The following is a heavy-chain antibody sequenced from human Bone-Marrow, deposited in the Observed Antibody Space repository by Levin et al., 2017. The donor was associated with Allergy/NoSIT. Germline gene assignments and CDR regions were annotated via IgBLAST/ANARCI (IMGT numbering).Heavy chain of an antibody. CDR2: ISYRGST. CDR1: GGSITSGGYH. CDR3: AREDGYVFDY. V-gene: IGHV4-31*03. J-gene: IGHJ4*02. D-gene: IGHD5-24*01. Sequence: SETLSLTCTVSGGSITSGGYHWSWIRQHPGKDLEWIGYISYRGSTYYNPSLKSCVTLSIDTSKTQFSLKLNSLTAADTAVYFCAREDGYVFDYWGQGTLVTVSS.